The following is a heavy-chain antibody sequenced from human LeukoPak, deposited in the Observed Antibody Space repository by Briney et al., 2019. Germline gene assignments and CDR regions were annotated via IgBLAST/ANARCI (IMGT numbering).Heavy chain of an antibody. CDR2: ISNNGSTI. Sequence: GGSLRLSCAVSGFTFSSYEMNWVRQAPGKGLEWISYISNNGSTIYYADSVKGRFTISRDNAKDSLYLQMNSLRAEDTAVYYCARDVYGDYVPSFVYWGQGTLVTVSS. D-gene: IGHD4-17*01. CDR3: ARDVYGDYVPSFVY. CDR1: GFTFSSYE. J-gene: IGHJ4*02. V-gene: IGHV3-48*03.